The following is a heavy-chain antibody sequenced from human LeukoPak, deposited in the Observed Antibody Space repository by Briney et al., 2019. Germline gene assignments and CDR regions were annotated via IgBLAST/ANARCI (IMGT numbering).Heavy chain of an antibody. CDR2: IYYSGST. V-gene: IGHV4-59*12. CDR3: AREDYNFL. CDR1: GGSISSYY. D-gene: IGHD3-3*01. Sequence: KTSETLSLTCTVSGGSISSYYWSWIRQPPGKGLEWIGYIYYSGSTNYNPSLKSRVTVSIDTSKNQFYLKLTSVTAADTAVYYCAREDYNFLWGQGTLVTVSS. J-gene: IGHJ4*02.